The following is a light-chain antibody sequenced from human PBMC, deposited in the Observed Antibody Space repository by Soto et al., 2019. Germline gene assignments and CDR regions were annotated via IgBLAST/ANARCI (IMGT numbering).Light chain of an antibody. Sequence: GLTQSPATLSVSPGERATLSCGASHGISSHLAWYQQKPGQPPRLLIYGASSRATGVPARLSGSGSGTEFTLTISRLEPEDFAVYYCQQYGSSWTFGHGTKVDI. CDR2: GAS. V-gene: IGKV3-15*01. J-gene: IGKJ1*01. CDR3: QQYGSSWT. CDR1: HGISSH.